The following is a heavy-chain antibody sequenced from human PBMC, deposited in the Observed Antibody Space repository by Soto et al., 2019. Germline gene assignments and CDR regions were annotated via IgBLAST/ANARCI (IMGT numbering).Heavy chain of an antibody. J-gene: IGHJ3*02. CDR1: GYSFTSYW. CDR3: ATGYYYDSSGYPHIAFDI. D-gene: IGHD3-22*01. Sequence: GESLKISCKGSGYSFTSYWIGWVRQMPGKGLEWMGIIYPGDSDTRYSPSFQGHVTISADKSISTAYLQWSSLKASDTAMYYCATGYYYDSSGYPHIAFDIWGQGTMVTVSS. V-gene: IGHV5-51*01. CDR2: IYPGDSDT.